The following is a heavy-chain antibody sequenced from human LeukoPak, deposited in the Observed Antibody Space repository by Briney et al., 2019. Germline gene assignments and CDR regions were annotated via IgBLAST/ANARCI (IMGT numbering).Heavy chain of an antibody. CDR2: MYHGGSA. CDR1: SGSISRYY. Sequence: SETLSLTCTVSSGSISRYYWSWIRQSPGKALEWIGYMYHGGSAHYSPSLKSRVTISIDTSKNQISLKVAPVTAADTAVYFCARVRGQLWSPDYWGQGTQVIVSS. J-gene: IGHJ4*02. CDR3: ARVRGQLWSPDY. D-gene: IGHD1-1*01. V-gene: IGHV4-59*01.